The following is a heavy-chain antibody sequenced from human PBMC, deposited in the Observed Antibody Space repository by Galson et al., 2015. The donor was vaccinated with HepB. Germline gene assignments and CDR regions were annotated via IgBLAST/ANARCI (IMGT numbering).Heavy chain of an antibody. D-gene: IGHD1-26*01. Sequence: SLRLSCAASGFTVSSNYMSWVRQAPGKGLEWVSVIYSGGSTYYADSVKGRFTISRHNSKNTLYLQMNSLRAEDTAVYYCARDGGSGSYGYFDYWGQGTLVTVSS. V-gene: IGHV3-53*04. J-gene: IGHJ4*02. CDR2: IYSGGST. CDR3: ARDGGSGSYGYFDY. CDR1: GFTVSSNY.